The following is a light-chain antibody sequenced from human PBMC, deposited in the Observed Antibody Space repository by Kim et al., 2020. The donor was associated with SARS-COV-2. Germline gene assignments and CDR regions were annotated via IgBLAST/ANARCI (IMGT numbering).Light chain of an antibody. V-gene: IGKV3-11*01. Sequence: EIVLTQSPATLSLSPGERATLSCRASQSVSSYLAWYQQKPGQAPRLLFYDASNRATGIPARFSGSGSGTDFTLTISSLEPEDFALYYCQQRTNWPLTFGGGTKVDIK. CDR1: QSVSSY. J-gene: IGKJ4*01. CDR3: QQRTNWPLT. CDR2: DAS.